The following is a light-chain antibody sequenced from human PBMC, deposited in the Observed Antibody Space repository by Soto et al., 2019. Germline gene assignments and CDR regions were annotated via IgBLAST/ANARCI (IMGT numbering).Light chain of an antibody. Sequence: QSALTQPASVSGSPGQSITISCTGTSSDVGGYNYVSWYQQHPGKAPQLMIYEVSNRPSGVSNRFSGSKSGNTASLTISGLQAEDAADYYCSSYTSSTTWVFGGGTKLTVL. CDR3: SSYTSSTTWV. CDR1: SSDVGGYNY. V-gene: IGLV2-14*01. CDR2: EVS. J-gene: IGLJ3*02.